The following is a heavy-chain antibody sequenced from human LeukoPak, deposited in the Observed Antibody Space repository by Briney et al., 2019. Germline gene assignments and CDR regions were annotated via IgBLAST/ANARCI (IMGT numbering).Heavy chain of an antibody. Sequence: GGSLRLSCAASGFTFSSYAMHWVRQAPGKGLEWVAVISYDGSNKYYADSVKGRFTISRDNSKNTLYLQMNSLRAEDTAVYYCARVGYWGQGTLVTVSS. V-gene: IGHV3-30-3*01. CDR2: ISYDGSNK. CDR3: ARVGY. J-gene: IGHJ4*02. CDR1: GFTFSSYA.